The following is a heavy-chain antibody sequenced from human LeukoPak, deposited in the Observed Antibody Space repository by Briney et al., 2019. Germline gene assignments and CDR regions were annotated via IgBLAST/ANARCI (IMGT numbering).Heavy chain of an antibody. D-gene: IGHD6-19*01. CDR3: AKTTSGYSSGRYPGWPVDY. CDR2: ISGSGGDT. CDR1: GFTFRSHA. Sequence: PGGSLRLSCAASGFTFRSHAVYWVRQAPGKGLEWVSGISGSGGDTYYADSVEGRFTISRDNSKNVVYLQMNSLSTEDTAVYYCAKTTSGYSSGRYPGWPVDYWGQGTLVTVSS. J-gene: IGHJ4*02. V-gene: IGHV3-23*01.